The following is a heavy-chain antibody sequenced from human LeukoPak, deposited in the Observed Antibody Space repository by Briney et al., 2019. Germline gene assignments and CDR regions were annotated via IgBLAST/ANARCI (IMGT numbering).Heavy chain of an antibody. V-gene: IGHV3-66*01. CDR2: IYSGGST. CDR3: ASIWFGELFLDALDI. CDR1: GFTVSSNY. J-gene: IGHJ3*02. D-gene: IGHD3-10*01. Sequence: GGSLRLSCAASGFTVSSNYMSWVRQAPGKGLEWVSVIYSGGSTYYADSVKGRFTISRDNSKNTLYLQMNSLRAEDTAVYYCASIWFGELFLDALDIWGQGTMVTVSS.